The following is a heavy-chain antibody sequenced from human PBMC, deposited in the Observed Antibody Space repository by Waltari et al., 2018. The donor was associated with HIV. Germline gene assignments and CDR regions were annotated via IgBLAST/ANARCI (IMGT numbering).Heavy chain of an antibody. D-gene: IGHD6-19*01. J-gene: IGHJ4*02. CDR3: ARPCLFGYSSGWYNY. CDR1: GYTFSGYY. V-gene: IGHV1-2*02. CDR2: INPNSGGT. Sequence: QVQLVQSGAEVKKPGASVKVSCKASGYTFSGYYMHWVRQAPGQGLEWMGWINPNSGGTNYAQKFQGRVTMTRDTSISTAYMELSRLRSDDTAVYYCARPCLFGYSSGWYNYWGQGTLVTVSS.